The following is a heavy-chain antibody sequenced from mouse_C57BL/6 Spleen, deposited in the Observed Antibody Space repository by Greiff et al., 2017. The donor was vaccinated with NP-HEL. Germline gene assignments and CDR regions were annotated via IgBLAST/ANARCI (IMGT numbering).Heavy chain of an antibody. J-gene: IGHJ3*01. Sequence: EVQGVESGAELVRPGASVKLSCTASGFNIKDDYMHWVKQRPEQGLEWIGWIDPENGDTEYASKFQGKATITADTSSNTAYLQLSSLTSEDTAVYYCTTGLVRLGFAYWGQGTLVTVSA. V-gene: IGHV14-4*01. CDR1: GFNIKDDY. CDR2: IDPENGDT. D-gene: IGHD4-1*01. CDR3: TTGLVRLGFAY.